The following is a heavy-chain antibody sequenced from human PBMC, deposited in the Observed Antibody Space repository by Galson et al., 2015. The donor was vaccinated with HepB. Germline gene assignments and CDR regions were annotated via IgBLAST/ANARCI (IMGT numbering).Heavy chain of an antibody. J-gene: IGHJ4*02. Sequence: SVKVSCKASGGTFSSYAISWVRQAPGQGLEWMGGIIPIFGTANYAQKFQGRVTITADKSTSTAYMELSSLRSEDTAVYYCARVGGPSGYSGGGYFDYWGQGTLVTVSS. CDR2: IIPIFGTA. D-gene: IGHD5-12*01. V-gene: IGHV1-69*06. CDR1: GGTFSSYA. CDR3: ARVGGPSGYSGGGYFDY.